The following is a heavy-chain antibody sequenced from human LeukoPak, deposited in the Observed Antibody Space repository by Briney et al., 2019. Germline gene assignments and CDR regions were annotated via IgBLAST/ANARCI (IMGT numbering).Heavy chain of an antibody. CDR2: INHSGST. CDR3: ARQGARYCSSTSCYVDY. V-gene: IGHV4-34*01. Sequence: SETLSLTCAVYGGSFSGYYWSWIRQPPGKGLEWIGEINHSGSTNYNPSLRSRVTISVDTSKNQFSLKLSSVTAADTAVYYCARQGARYCSSTSCYVDYWGQGTLVTVSS. CDR1: GGSFSGYY. J-gene: IGHJ4*02. D-gene: IGHD2-2*01.